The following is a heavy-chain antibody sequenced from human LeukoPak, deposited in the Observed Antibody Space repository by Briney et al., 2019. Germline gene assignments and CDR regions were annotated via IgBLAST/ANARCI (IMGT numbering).Heavy chain of an antibody. V-gene: IGHV3-33*01. Sequence: GRSLRLSCAASGFTFSSYGMHWVRQAPGKGLEWVAVIWYDGSNKYYADSVKGRFTISRDNSKNTLYLQMNSLRAEDTAVYYCARDFSGSDPWGQGTLVTVPS. J-gene: IGHJ5*02. D-gene: IGHD1-26*01. CDR2: IWYDGSNK. CDR3: ARDFSGSDP. CDR1: GFTFSSYG.